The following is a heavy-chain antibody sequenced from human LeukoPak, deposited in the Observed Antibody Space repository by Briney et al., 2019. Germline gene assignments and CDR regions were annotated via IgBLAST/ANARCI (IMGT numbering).Heavy chain of an antibody. J-gene: IGHJ3*02. CDR1: GFTFSSYG. Sequence: GGSLRLSCAASGFTFSSYGMHWVRQAPGKRLEWVAVIWYDGSNKYYADSVKGRFTISRDNSKNTLYLQMNSLRAEDTAVYYCAKDAIVGLNAFDIWGQGTMVTVSS. D-gene: IGHD3-22*01. CDR3: AKDAIVGLNAFDI. CDR2: IWYDGSNK. V-gene: IGHV3-33*06.